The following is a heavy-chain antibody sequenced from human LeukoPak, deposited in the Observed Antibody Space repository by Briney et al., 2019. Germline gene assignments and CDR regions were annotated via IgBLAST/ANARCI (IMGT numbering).Heavy chain of an antibody. Sequence: GGSLRLSCVVSGFTLSSYSMSWVRQAPGKGREWVSYIRSSSSIIKYADSVTGRLTVSRDNARNSLYLQMNSLRAEDTAVYFCARDSSWSFDYWGQGTLVTVSS. CDR1: GFTLSSYS. V-gene: IGHV3-48*01. CDR2: IRSSSSII. J-gene: IGHJ4*02. CDR3: ARDSSWSFDY. D-gene: IGHD3-10*01.